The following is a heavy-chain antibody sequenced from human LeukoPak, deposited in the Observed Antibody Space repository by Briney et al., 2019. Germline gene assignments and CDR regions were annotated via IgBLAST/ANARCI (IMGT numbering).Heavy chain of an antibody. V-gene: IGHV3-74*01. CDR1: GFSLSGYW. CDR2: NNGDGSTT. D-gene: IGHD3-16*01. Sequence: GGSLRLSCVASGFSLSGYWMYWVRQAPGKGLMYISRNNGDGSTTDYADVVKGRFTMSRDNVKNTLYLQMNSLRAEDTAVYYCARDPGEDYWGQGTLVTVSS. CDR3: ARDPGEDY. J-gene: IGHJ4*02.